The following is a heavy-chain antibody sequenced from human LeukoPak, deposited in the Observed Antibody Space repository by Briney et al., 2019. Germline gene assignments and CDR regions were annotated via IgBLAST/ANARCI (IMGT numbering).Heavy chain of an antibody. CDR3: AKTRYCSGGSCYLHY. V-gene: IGHV3-23*01. J-gene: IGHJ4*02. CDR2: IRGSAGTT. Sequence: PGGSLRLSCAASGFTFSSYAMSWVRQAPGKGLEWVSAIRGSAGTTYYADSVKGRFTISRDNSKNTLYLQMNSLRAEDTAVYYCAKTRYCSGGSCYLHYWGQGTLVTVSS. CDR1: GFTFSSYA. D-gene: IGHD2-15*01.